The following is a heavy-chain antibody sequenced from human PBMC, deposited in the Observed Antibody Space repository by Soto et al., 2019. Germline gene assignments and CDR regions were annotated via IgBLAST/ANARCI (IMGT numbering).Heavy chain of an antibody. CDR2: NYPGDSDT. J-gene: IGHJ4*02. D-gene: IGHD3-10*01. Sequence: GESLKISCKGSGYNFTSYWIGWVRQMPGKGLGWVGINYPGDSDTRYSPSFQGQATISVDKSISTAYLQWSSLKASDTAMYYCAGHVSEGSFDYWGQGTLVTVSS. CDR1: GYNFTSYW. V-gene: IGHV5-51*01. CDR3: AGHVSEGSFDY.